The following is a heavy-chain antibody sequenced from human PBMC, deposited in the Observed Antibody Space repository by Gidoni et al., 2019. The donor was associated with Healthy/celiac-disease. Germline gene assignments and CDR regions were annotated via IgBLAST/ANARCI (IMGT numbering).Heavy chain of an antibody. CDR2: INSDGSST. CDR3: ARDSETQGGGLRLSHSSANWFDP. CDR1: GFTFSSYW. Sequence: EVQLVESGGGLVQPGGSLRLSCAASGFTFSSYWMHWVRKAPGKGLVWVSRINSDGSSTSYADSVKGRFTISRDNAKNTLYLQMNSLRAEDTAVYYCARDSETQGGGLRLSHSSANWFDPWGQGTLVTVSS. J-gene: IGHJ5*02. V-gene: IGHV3-74*01. D-gene: IGHD5-12*01.